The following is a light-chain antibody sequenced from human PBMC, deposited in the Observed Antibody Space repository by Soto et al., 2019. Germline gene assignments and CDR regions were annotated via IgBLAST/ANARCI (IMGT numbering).Light chain of an antibody. CDR1: QSVSRY. Sequence: EIVLTQYPVTLSLSPGERAPLSCRASQSVSRYLAWYQQKPDQAPRLLIYGASSRATGIPDRFSGSGSGTDFTLTISRLEPEDFAVDYCQQYGSSITFGQGTRLEIK. CDR3: QQYGSSIT. CDR2: GAS. V-gene: IGKV3-20*01. J-gene: IGKJ5*01.